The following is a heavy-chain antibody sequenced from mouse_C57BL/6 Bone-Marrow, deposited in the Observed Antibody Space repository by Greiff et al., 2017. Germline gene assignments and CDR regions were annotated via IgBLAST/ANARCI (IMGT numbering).Heavy chain of an antibody. J-gene: IGHJ2*01. CDR2: INPSSGYT. D-gene: IGHD1-1*01. CDR3: ARSGTTVVARGYFDY. CDR1: GYTFTSYT. V-gene: IGHV1-4*01. Sequence: VQLQQSGAELARPGASVKMSCKASGYTFTSYTMHWVKQRPGQGLEWIGYINPSSGYTKYNQKFKDKATLTADKSSSTAYMQLSSLTSEDSAVYYCARSGTTVVARGYFDYWGQGTTLTVSS.